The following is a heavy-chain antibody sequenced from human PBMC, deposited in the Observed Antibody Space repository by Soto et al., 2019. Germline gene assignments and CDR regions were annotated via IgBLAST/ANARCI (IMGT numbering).Heavy chain of an antibody. D-gene: IGHD2-15*01. Sequence: EVQLLESGGGLVQPGGSLRLSCAASGFTFSSNAMSWVRQAPGKGLEWVSGIGSSGGSTYYADSVKGRFTISRDNSKNMLYLQMNNLRAEDTAVYYCAKAQGGSYFDYWGQGTLVTVSS. J-gene: IGHJ4*02. CDR3: AKAQGGSYFDY. V-gene: IGHV3-23*01. CDR1: GFTFSSNA. CDR2: IGSSGGST.